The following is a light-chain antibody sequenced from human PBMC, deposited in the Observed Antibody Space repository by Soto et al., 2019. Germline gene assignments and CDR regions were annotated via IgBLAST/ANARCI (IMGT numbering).Light chain of an antibody. CDR2: LXXXXXX. Sequence: QSVLTQSPSASASLGASVKLTCTLSSGHSSYAIAWHQQRPEKGLRYLMKLXXXXXXXXXXXXXXXFSGSSSGAGRYLTXXXXXXXXXXDYYCQTWGTGVVFGGGTKLTVL. J-gene: IGLJ2*01. V-gene: IGLV4-69*01. CDR3: QTWGTGVV. CDR1: SGHSSYA.